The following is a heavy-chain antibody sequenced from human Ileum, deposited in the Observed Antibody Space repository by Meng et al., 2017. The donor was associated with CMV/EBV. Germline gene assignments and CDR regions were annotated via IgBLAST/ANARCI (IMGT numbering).Heavy chain of an antibody. V-gene: IGHV3-30*10. Sequence: GESLKISCAASGRNFNRYGMHWVRQAPGKGLEWVATISYDGSKTYYRDSVRGRFAILRDNSKNTLDLQLNSLRTDDTAVYYCAAEYQLLNAPYYEYWGQGTLVTVSS. CDR2: ISYDGSKT. CDR1: GRNFNRYG. CDR3: AAEYQLLNAPYYEY. J-gene: IGHJ4*02. D-gene: IGHD2-2*01.